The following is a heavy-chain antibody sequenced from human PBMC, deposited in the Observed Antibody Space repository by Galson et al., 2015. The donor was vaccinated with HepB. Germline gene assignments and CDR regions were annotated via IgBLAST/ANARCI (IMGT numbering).Heavy chain of an antibody. V-gene: IGHV3-30-3*01. CDR2: ISYDGSNK. J-gene: IGHJ6*02. CDR3: ARVEDFVVASRGYYGMDV. Sequence: SLRLSCAASGFTFSSYAMHWVRQAPGKGLEWVAVISYDGSNKYYADSVKGRFTITRDNSKNTLYLQMNSLRAEDTAVYYCARVEDFVVASRGYYGMDVWGQGTTVTVSS. CDR1: GFTFSSYA. D-gene: IGHD2-15*01.